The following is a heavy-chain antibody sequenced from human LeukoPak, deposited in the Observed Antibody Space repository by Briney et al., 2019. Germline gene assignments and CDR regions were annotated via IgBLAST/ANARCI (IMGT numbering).Heavy chain of an antibody. Sequence: SVKVSCKASGGTFSSYAISWVRQAPGQGLEWMGGIIPIFGTANYAQKFQGRVTITADESTSTAYMELSSLRSEDTAVYYSATARNQYDSSGYYFDYWGQGTLVTVSS. D-gene: IGHD3-22*01. CDR2: IIPIFGTA. CDR1: GGTFSSYA. J-gene: IGHJ4*02. CDR3: ATARNQYDSSGYYFDY. V-gene: IGHV1-69*13.